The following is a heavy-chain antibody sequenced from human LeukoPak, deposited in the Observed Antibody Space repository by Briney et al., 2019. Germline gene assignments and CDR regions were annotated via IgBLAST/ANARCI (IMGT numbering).Heavy chain of an antibody. Sequence: ASVKVSCKASGYTFTSYDINWVRQATGQGLEWMGWMNPNSGGTKYAQKFQDRVTMTRDTSITTVYIELSRLRSDDTAVYYCARDLATVATPYFDYWGQGTLVTVSS. CDR3: ARDLATVATPYFDY. D-gene: IGHD4-23*01. CDR2: MNPNSGGT. V-gene: IGHV1-2*02. J-gene: IGHJ4*02. CDR1: GYTFTSYD.